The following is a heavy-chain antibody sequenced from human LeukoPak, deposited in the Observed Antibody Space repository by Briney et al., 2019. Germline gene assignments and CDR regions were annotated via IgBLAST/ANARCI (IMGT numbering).Heavy chain of an antibody. Sequence: GGSLRLSCAASGFTFSSYSMNWVRQAPGKGLEWVSSIISSSSYIYYAASVKGQFPISRDNAKNSLYLQMNSLRAEDTAVYYCARDAPSDDYGDYDPFDYWGQGTLVTVSS. CDR2: IISSSSYI. D-gene: IGHD4-17*01. CDR3: ARDAPSDDYGDYDPFDY. CDR1: GFTFSSYS. J-gene: IGHJ4*02. V-gene: IGHV3-21*01.